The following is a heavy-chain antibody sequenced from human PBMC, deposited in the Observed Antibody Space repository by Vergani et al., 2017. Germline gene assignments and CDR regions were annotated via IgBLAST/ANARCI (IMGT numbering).Heavy chain of an antibody. Sequence: QVQLQESGPGLVKPSETLSLTCTVSGGSISSYYWSWIRQPPGKGLEWIGYIYYSGSTNYNPSLKSRVTISVDTSKNQFSLKLSSVTAAYTAVYYCARSRGRVWFGELLDYWGQGTLVTVSS. CDR3: ARSRGRVWFGELLDY. J-gene: IGHJ4*02. CDR1: GGSISSYY. D-gene: IGHD3-10*01. V-gene: IGHV4-59*01. CDR2: IYYSGST.